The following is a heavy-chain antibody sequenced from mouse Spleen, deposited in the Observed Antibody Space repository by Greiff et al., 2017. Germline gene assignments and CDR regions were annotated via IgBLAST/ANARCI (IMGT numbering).Heavy chain of an antibody. D-gene: IGHD3-3*01. Sequence: EVQLVESGGGLVQPGGSLKLSCATSGFTFSDYYMYWVRQTPEKRLEWVAYISNGGGSTYYPDTVKGRFTISRDNAKNTLYLQMSRLKSEDTAMYYCARQRDEGAMDYWGQGTSVTVSS. CDR1: GFTFSDYY. J-gene: IGHJ4*01. V-gene: IGHV5-12*02. CDR2: ISNGGGST. CDR3: ARQRDEGAMDY.